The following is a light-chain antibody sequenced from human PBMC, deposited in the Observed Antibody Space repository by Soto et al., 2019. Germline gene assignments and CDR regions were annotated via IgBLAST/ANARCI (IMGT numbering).Light chain of an antibody. CDR1: HTVNSNY. CDR2: GAS. J-gene: IGKJ4*01. Sequence: ETVLTQSPGTLSLSPGEIATLSFSASHTVNSNYLGWYQQKPGQAPRLLMDGASSRATGIPDRFSGSGSGTDFTLTISRLEPEDFAVYYCQQHGDSLTFGGGTKVDIK. V-gene: IGKV3-20*01. CDR3: QQHGDSLT.